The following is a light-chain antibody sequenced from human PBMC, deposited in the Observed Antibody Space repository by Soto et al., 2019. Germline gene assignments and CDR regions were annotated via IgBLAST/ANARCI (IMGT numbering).Light chain of an antibody. Sequence: QSALTQPPSASGSPGQSVTISCTGTKSDIGVYDFVSWYQHHPGKAPRLIIYEVVQRPSGVPDRFSGYKSGNTAYLTVSGLRSDDEAEYFCATWDDSLNGFYVFVTGTKVTVL. CDR2: EVV. V-gene: IGLV2-8*01. J-gene: IGLJ1*01. CDR1: KSDIGVYDF. CDR3: ATWDDSLNGFYV.